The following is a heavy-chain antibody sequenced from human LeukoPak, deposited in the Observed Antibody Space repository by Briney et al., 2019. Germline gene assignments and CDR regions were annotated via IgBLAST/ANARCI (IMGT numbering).Heavy chain of an antibody. J-gene: IGHJ4*02. Sequence: PGGSLRLSCAASGFTFSSYAMTWVRLAPGKGLEWVSPISGSGASTYYADPVKGRATISRDNSKNTVFLQMNSLRAEDTAVYYCARKRAGGNHFDYWGQGTLVTVSS. CDR3: ARKRAGGNHFDY. CDR1: GFTFSSYA. CDR2: ISGSGAST. V-gene: IGHV3-23*01. D-gene: IGHD4-23*01.